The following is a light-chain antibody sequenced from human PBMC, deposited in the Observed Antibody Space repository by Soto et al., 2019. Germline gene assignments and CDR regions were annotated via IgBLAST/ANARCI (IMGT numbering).Light chain of an antibody. CDR1: SSDVGGYNY. Sequence: QSVLTQPASVSGSPVQSITISCTGTSSDVGGYNYVSWYQHHPGKAPKLMIFDVSNRASGVSNRVSGSKSANTASLTISGLQAEDEADYYCSSYTSSSTPYVFGTGTKVTVL. CDR3: SSYTSSSTPYV. CDR2: DVS. V-gene: IGLV2-14*03. J-gene: IGLJ1*01.